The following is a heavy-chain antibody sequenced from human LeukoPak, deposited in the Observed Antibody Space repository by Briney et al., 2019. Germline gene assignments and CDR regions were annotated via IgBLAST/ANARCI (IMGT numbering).Heavy chain of an antibody. D-gene: IGHD3-3*01. CDR1: GFTFSSYS. Sequence: GGSLRLSCAASGFTFSSYSMNWVRQAPGKGLEWVSSISSSSSYIYYADSVKGRFTISRDNAKNSLYLQMNSLRAEDTAVYYCAGPLLRTNQGYFDYWGQGTLVTVSS. CDR2: ISSSSSYI. J-gene: IGHJ4*02. CDR3: AGPLLRTNQGYFDY. V-gene: IGHV3-21*01.